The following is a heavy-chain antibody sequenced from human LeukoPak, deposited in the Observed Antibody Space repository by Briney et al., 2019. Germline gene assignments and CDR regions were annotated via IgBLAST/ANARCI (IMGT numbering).Heavy chain of an antibody. J-gene: IGHJ4*02. D-gene: IGHD4-11*01. Sequence: PGGPLRLSCAASGFTFSSYAMSWVRQAPGKGLEWVSAISGSGGSTYYADSVKGRFTISRDNSKNTLYLQMNSLRAEDTAVYYCARGDRRDLHPDYWGQGTLVTVSS. CDR2: ISGSGGST. CDR1: GFTFSSYA. V-gene: IGHV3-23*01. CDR3: ARGDRRDLHPDY.